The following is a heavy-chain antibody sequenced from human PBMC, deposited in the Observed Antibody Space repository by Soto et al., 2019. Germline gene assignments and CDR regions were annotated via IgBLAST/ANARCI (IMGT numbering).Heavy chain of an antibody. V-gene: IGHV1-69*01. D-gene: IGHD3-9*01. CDR2: IIPIFGTA. Sequence: QVQLVQSGAEVKKPGSSVKVSCKASGGTFSSYAISWVRQAPGQGLEWMGGIIPIFGTANYAQKFQGRVTITAVESTSTAYMGLSSLLSEDTAVYYGAGYDILTGYKGDYYYYGMDVWGQGTTVTVSS. J-gene: IGHJ6*02. CDR3: AGYDILTGYKGDYYYYGMDV. CDR1: GGTFSSYA.